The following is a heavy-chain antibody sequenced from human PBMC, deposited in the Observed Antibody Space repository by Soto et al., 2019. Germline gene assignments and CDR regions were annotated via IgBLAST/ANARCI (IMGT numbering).Heavy chain of an antibody. V-gene: IGHV3-30*03. CDR3: ARGTSSAVGDCGY. CDR2: ISFDGDNK. Sequence: QGQLVESGGGVVQPGGSLRLSCAASGVTLSNYAMHWVRQAPGKGVEWVAVISFDGDNKFYSDSVKGRLTISRDNSKNTLYLQMNFLRAEDTAMYYCARGTSSAVGDCGYWGQGTLVTVSS. CDR1: GVTLSNYA. J-gene: IGHJ4*02. D-gene: IGHD2-2*01.